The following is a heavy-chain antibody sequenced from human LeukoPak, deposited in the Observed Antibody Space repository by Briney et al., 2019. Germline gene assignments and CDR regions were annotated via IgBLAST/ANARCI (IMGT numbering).Heavy chain of an antibody. CDR1: GFTFSSYG. CDR3: ARDGSRAAANAFDI. J-gene: IGHJ3*02. Sequence: GRSLRLSCAASGFTFSSYGMHWVRQAPGKGLEWVAVIWYDGSNKYYADSVKGRFTISRDNSKNTLYLQMNSLRAEDTAVYYCARDGSRAAANAFDIWGQGTMVTVSS. V-gene: IGHV3-33*01. CDR2: IWYDGSNK. D-gene: IGHD6-13*01.